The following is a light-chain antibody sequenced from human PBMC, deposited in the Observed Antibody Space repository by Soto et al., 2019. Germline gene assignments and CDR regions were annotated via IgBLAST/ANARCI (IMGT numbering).Light chain of an antibody. CDR2: GAS. CDR1: QSVTTQ. CDR3: QQYGSSPTA. J-gene: IGKJ5*01. V-gene: IGKV3-20*01. Sequence: IVLTQSPGTLSLSPGETATLSCRASQSVTTQLAWYQQKRGRAPRLIIHGASRRATGIPDRISGSGSGTDFTLTISRVEPEDVAVYYCQQYGSSPTAFGQGTRLEIK.